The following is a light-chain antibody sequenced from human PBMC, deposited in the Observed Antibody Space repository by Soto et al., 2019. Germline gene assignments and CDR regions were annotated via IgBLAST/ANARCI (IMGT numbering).Light chain of an antibody. CDR3: QQYNNGWT. CDR1: QSVSSN. J-gene: IGKJ1*01. CDR2: GPS. Sequence: EIVMTQSPATLAVSPGERATLSCRASQSVSSNLAWYQQKPGQAPRLLIYGPSTRATGIPARFSGSGYGTEFTLTISSLQSEDFALYYCQQYNNGWTFGQGTTVDIK. V-gene: IGKV3-15*01.